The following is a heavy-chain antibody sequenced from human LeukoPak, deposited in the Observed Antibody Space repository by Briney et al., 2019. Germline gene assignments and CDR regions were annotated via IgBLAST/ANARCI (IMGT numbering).Heavy chain of an antibody. V-gene: IGHV1-2*02. CDR2: INPNSGGT. CDR1: GYTFTGYH. D-gene: IGHD3-22*01. CDR3: ARTGYYDSSGYYPYYYYYMDV. J-gene: IGHJ6*03. Sequence: GASVKVSCKASGYTFTGYHMHWVRQAPGQGLEWMGWINPNSGGTNYAQKFQGRVTMTRDTSISTAYMELSRLRSDDTAVYYCARTGYYDSSGYYPYYYYYMDVWGKGTTVTVSS.